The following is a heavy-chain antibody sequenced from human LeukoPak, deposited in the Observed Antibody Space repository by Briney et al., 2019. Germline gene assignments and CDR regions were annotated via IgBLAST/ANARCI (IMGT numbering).Heavy chain of an antibody. CDR3: ARSYDSSGYYFDY. D-gene: IGHD3-22*01. J-gene: IGHJ4*02. CDR1: GGSFGGYY. CDR2: IYYSGST. V-gene: IGHV4-59*01. Sequence: PSETLSLTCAVYGGSFGGYYWSWIRQPPGKGLEWIGYIYYSGSTNYNPSLKSRVTISVDTSKNQFSLKLSSVTAADTAVYYCARSYDSSGYYFDYWGQGTLVTVSS.